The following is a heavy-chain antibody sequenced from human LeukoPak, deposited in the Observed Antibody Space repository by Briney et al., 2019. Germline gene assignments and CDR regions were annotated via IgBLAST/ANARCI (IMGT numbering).Heavy chain of an antibody. Sequence: ASVKVSCTASGSTFISYCMHWVRHPPGQGHGWVGVINPSGGSTEYAQKFQARVTMTRDTSTSTVYMGLSSLRSEDTAVYYCARGPGWKEFDYWGQGTLVTVSS. CDR2: INPSGGST. J-gene: IGHJ4*02. CDR3: ARGPGWKEFDY. D-gene: IGHD1-1*01. V-gene: IGHV1-46*03. CDR1: GSTFISYC.